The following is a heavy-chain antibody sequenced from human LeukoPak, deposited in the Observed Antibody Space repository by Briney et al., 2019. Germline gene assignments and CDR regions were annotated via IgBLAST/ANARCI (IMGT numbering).Heavy chain of an antibody. V-gene: IGHV1-69*13. J-gene: IGHJ4*02. Sequence: SVKVSCKTAGGTFSSYASSWVRQAPGQGLEWMGGIIPIFGTANYAQKFQGRVTITADESTSTAYMELSSLRSEDTAVYYCATWGHCSGGSCYPSPFDYWGQGTLVTVSS. D-gene: IGHD2-15*01. CDR3: ATWGHCSGGSCYPSPFDY. CDR2: IIPIFGTA. CDR1: GGTFSSYA.